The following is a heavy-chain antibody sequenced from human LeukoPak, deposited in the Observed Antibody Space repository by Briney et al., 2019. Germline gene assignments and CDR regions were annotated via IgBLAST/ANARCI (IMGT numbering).Heavy chain of an antibody. CDR2: IYYSGST. CDR3: ARQAPLKSYDFWSGYGPAAPDY. D-gene: IGHD3-3*01. J-gene: IGHJ4*02. Sequence: SETLSLTCTVSGGSISSSSYYWGWIRQPPGKGLEWIGSIYYSGSTYYNPSLKSRVTISVDTSKNQFSLKLSSVTAADTAVYYCARQAPLKSYDFWSGYGPAAPDYWGQGTLVTVSS. CDR1: GGSISSSSYY. V-gene: IGHV4-39*01.